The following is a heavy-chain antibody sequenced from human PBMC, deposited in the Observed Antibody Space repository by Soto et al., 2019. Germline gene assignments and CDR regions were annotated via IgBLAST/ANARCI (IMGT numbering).Heavy chain of an antibody. J-gene: IGHJ6*02. CDR2: IKEDGSDK. CDR1: GFTFNRYW. V-gene: IGHV3-7*03. Sequence: GGSLRLSCAASGFTFNRYWMSWVRQAPGKGLEWVANIKEDGSDKYYVDSVKGRFTISRDNAKNSLYLQMNSLRAEDTAVYYCAKEYSSSSRAYYYYGMDVWGQGTTVTVSS. CDR3: AKEYSSSSRAYYYYGMDV. D-gene: IGHD6-6*01.